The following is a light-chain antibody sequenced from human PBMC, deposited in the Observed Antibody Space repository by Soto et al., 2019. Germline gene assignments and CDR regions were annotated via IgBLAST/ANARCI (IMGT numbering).Light chain of an antibody. CDR3: LSHAGSRTL. CDR1: SSDVGDYNY. V-gene: IGLV2-14*01. CDR2: EVT. J-gene: IGLJ3*02. Sequence: QSALTQPASVSGSPGQSITISCTGASSDVGDYNYVSWYQERPGQDPKLIIFEVTTRPSGVSDRFSGSRSGNTASLTISGLQAEDEADYYCLSHAGSRTLFGGGTKLTVL.